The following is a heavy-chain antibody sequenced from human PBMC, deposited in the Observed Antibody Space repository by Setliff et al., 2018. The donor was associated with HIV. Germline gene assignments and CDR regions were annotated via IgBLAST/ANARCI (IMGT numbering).Heavy chain of an antibody. CDR2: ISYSGST. V-gene: IGHV4-34*01. Sequence: SETLSLTCAVFGGSFSDFYWSWIRQPPGKGLEWIGEISYSGSTVYNPSLKSRVTMSVDASKNLVSLNLNSVTAADTAIYYCAREYNPSDTFDIWGQGTMVTVSS. CDR3: AREYNPSDTFDI. J-gene: IGHJ3*02. CDR1: GGSFSDFY. D-gene: IGHD1-20*01.